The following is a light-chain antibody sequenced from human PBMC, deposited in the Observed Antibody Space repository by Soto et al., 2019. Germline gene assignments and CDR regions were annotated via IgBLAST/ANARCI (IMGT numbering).Light chain of an antibody. Sequence: AIPMTQSPSSLSASVGDRVTIICRARQDVGNDLAWYQQKPGKAPNLLIYDASTLQSGVPSRFSGSRSGTDFTLTISSLQPEDSATYYCLQDHSYLTFGGGSKVEIK. V-gene: IGKV1-6*01. J-gene: IGKJ4*01. CDR2: DAS. CDR1: QDVGND. CDR3: LQDHSYLT.